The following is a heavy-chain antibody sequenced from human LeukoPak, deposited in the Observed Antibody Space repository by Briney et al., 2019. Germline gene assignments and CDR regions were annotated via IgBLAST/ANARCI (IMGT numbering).Heavy chain of an antibody. CDR2: ISYDGSNK. CDR3: ARAPQLHNPLDAFDI. CDR1: GFAFSSYA. V-gene: IGHV3-30-3*01. J-gene: IGHJ3*02. D-gene: IGHD1-1*01. Sequence: GGSLRLSCAASGFAFSSYAMHWVRQAPGKGLEWVAVISYDGSNKYYADSVKGRFTISRDNSKNTLYLQMNSLRAEDTAVYYCARAPQLHNPLDAFDIWGQGTMVTVSS.